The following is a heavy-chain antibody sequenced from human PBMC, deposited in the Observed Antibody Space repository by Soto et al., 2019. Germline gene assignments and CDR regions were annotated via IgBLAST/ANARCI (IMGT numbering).Heavy chain of an antibody. Sequence: PSETLSLTCIVSGGSFSPNYWAWIRQPPGKGLEWVGYIYFGGTTSYNPSLKSRVTISVDTSNSQFSLRLSSVTAADTAVYYCARLNGYCISTNCHGYYCMDVWGQGTTVSVSS. V-gene: IGHV4-59*08. J-gene: IGHJ6*02. CDR2: IYFGGTT. CDR3: ARLNGYCISTNCHGYYCMDV. CDR1: GGSFSPNY. D-gene: IGHD2-2*03.